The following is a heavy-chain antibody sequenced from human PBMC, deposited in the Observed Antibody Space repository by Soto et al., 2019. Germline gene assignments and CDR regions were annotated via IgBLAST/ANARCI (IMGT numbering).Heavy chain of an antibody. V-gene: IGHV5-51*01. D-gene: IGHD4-17*01. CDR2: IYPGDSDT. CDR3: ARQTKNYGDYSDY. CDR1: GYSFTSYW. J-gene: IGHJ4*02. Sequence: PGESLKISCKGSGYSFTSYWIGWVRQMPGKGLEWMGIIYPGDSDTGYSPSFQGQVTISADKSISTAYLQWSSLRASDTAMYYCARQTKNYGDYSDYWGQGTLVTVSS.